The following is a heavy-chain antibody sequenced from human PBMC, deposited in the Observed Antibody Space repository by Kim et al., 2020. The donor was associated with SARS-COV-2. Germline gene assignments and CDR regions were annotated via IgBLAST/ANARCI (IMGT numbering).Heavy chain of an antibody. J-gene: IGHJ4*02. CDR2: IFRSGSI. CDR3: ARDPVGDGYSFFDY. D-gene: IGHD4-4*01. Sequence: GGSLRLSCAASGLTVRNNHMTWIRQAPGKGLEWVSVIFRSGSIYYAASVQGRFTISRDYSKNILSLQMNSLRVEDTAIYYCARDPVGDGYSFFDYWGRGTLVTVSS. V-gene: IGHV3-53*01. CDR1: GLTVRNNH.